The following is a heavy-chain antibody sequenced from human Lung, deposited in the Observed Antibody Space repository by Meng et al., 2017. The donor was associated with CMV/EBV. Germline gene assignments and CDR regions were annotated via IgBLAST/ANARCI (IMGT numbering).Heavy chain of an antibody. V-gene: IGHV3-23*01. D-gene: IGHD3-22*01. J-gene: IGHJ4*02. Sequence: GGSXRLSCAASRFTFSSYAMTWVRQAPGKGLEWVSVISGSGGKTHYADSVKGRFTISRDNSKNTLFLQMNSLRAEDTAVYYCAKVYQWLLLGPFDYWGQGTXVTVSS. CDR2: ISGSGGKT. CDR1: RFTFSSYA. CDR3: AKVYQWLLLGPFDY.